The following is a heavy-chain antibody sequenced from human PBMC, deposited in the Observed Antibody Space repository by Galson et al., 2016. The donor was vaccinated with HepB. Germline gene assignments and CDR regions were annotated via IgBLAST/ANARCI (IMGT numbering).Heavy chain of an antibody. Sequence: SVKVSCKASGYTFTTSGISWVRQAPGQGLEWMGWTSTYSGNTKYAQKFQGGLTLTTDSSTTTAYMELRSLRFDDTALYYCARDVQYRFDSWGQGNLVTVSA. J-gene: IGHJ4*02. CDR1: GYTFTTSG. CDR3: ARDVQYRFDS. D-gene: IGHD2/OR15-2a*01. CDR2: TSTYSGNT. V-gene: IGHV1-18*01.